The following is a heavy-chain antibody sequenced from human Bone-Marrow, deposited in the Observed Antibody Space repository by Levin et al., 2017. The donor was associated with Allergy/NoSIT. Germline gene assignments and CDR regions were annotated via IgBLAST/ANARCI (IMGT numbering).Heavy chain of an antibody. V-gene: IGHV5-51*01. CDR1: GSSFTSYW. Sequence: PGGSLRLSCKGSGSSFTSYWIGWVRQMPGKGLEWMGIIYPGDSDTRYSPSFQGQVTISADKSISTAYLQWSSLKASDTAMYYCARLNGVPSGEYNWFDPWGQGTLVTVSS. J-gene: IGHJ5*02. D-gene: IGHD2-8*01. CDR2: IYPGDSDT. CDR3: ARLNGVPSGEYNWFDP.